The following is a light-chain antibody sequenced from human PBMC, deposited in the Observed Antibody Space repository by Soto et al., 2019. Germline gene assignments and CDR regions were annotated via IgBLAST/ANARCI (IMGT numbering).Light chain of an antibody. Sequence: QSDLTQPASVSGSPGQSITISCTGTSSDVGAYNYVSWYQQHPGKAPKLIIYEVSDRPSGVSNRFSGSRSDSTASLTISGLQAEDEADYYCSSYTSSSTLIFGGGTKLTVL. V-gene: IGLV2-14*03. J-gene: IGLJ2*01. CDR3: SSYTSSSTLI. CDR2: EVS. CDR1: SSDVGAYNY.